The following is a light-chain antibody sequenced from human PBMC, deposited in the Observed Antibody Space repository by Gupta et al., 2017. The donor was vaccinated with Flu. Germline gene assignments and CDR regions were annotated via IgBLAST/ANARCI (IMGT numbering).Light chain of an antibody. J-gene: IGLJ3*02. CDR1: SGHSSYA. V-gene: IGLV4-69*01. CDR3: QTWGTGSWV. CDR2: LNSDGSH. Sequence: VKLTCTLSSGHSSYAIAWHQQQPEKGPRYLMKLNSDGSHSKGDGIPDRFSGSSSGAERYLTISSLQSEDEADYYCQTWGTGSWVFGGGTKLTVL.